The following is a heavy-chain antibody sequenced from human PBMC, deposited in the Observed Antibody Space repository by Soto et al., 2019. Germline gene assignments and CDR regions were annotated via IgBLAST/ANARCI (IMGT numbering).Heavy chain of an antibody. CDR2: TYYRSKWYY. CDR3: SRDPVTAADYFDY. CDR1: GDSVSSNSAT. V-gene: IGHV6-1*01. Sequence: PSQTLSLTCAISGDSVSSNSATWNLIRQSPSRGLEWLGRTYYRSKWYYDYAVSVKSRITINPDTSKNQFSLQLNSVTPEDTAVYYCSRDPVTAADYFDYWGQGTLVTVSS. J-gene: IGHJ4*02. D-gene: IGHD6-13*01.